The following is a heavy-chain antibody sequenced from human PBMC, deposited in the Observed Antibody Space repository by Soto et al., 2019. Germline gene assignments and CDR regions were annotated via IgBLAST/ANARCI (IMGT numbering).Heavy chain of an antibody. V-gene: IGHV3-23*01. D-gene: IGHD3-22*01. CDR1: GFTFSSYA. Sequence: GGSLRLSCAASGFTFSSYAMSWVRQAPGKGLEWVSAISGSGGSTYYADSVKGRFTISRDNSKNTLYLQMNSLSAEDTAVYYCAKDAREAYYYDSSGQALDYWGQGTLVTVSS. CDR3: AKDAREAYYYDSSGQALDY. J-gene: IGHJ4*02. CDR2: ISGSGGST.